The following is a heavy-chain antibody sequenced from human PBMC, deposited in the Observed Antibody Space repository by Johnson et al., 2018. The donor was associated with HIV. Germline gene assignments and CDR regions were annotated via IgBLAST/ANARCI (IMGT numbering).Heavy chain of an antibody. V-gene: IGHV3-30*04. D-gene: IGHD2-2*01. CDR1: GFTFSSYA. Sequence: QVQLVASGGGVVQPGRSLTLSCAASGFTFSSYAMHWVRQAPGKGLEWVAVVSYDGSNKYYIDSVKGRFTISRDNSNNTLYLQMNGLRAEDTAMFYCARESLLPAMTAFDIWGQGTMVTVSS. J-gene: IGHJ3*02. CDR3: ARESLLPAMTAFDI. CDR2: VSYDGSNK.